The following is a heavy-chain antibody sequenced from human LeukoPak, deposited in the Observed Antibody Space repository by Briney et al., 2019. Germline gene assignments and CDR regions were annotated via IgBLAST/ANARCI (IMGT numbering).Heavy chain of an antibody. CDR3: AKNGVAYYYDSSGYYVDY. J-gene: IGHJ4*02. Sequence: HPGGSLRLSCAASGFTFDDYAMHWVRQAPGKGLEWVSGISWNSGSIGYADSVKGRFTISRDNAKNSLYLQMNSLRAEDTALYYCAKNGVAYYYDSSGYYVDYWGQGALVTVSS. CDR1: GFTFDDYA. CDR2: ISWNSGSI. D-gene: IGHD3-22*01. V-gene: IGHV3-9*01.